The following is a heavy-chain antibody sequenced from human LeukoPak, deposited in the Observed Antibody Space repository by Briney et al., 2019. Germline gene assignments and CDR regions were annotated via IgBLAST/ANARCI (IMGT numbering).Heavy chain of an antibody. CDR2: ISGSGGST. J-gene: IGHJ4*02. D-gene: IGHD5-24*01. CDR3: AKDPRVGSRVATPCH. CDR1: GFTFSSYA. Sequence: GGSLRLSCAASGFTFSSYAKSWVRQAPGKGLEWVSAISGSGGSTYYADSVKGRFTISRDNSKSSLFLQMNSLRAEDTAVYYCAKDPRVGSRVATPCHWGQGTLVTVSS. V-gene: IGHV3-23*01.